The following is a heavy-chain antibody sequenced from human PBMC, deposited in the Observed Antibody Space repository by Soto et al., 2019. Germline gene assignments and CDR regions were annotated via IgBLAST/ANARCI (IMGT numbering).Heavy chain of an antibody. D-gene: IGHD2-2*01. CDR3: ARFWRGPAAIYYYYGMDV. J-gene: IGHJ6*02. CDR2: IYYSGST. Sequence: APSPTLTFSGGSLSRGGFFWGWVRQHPGEGLEWIGYIYYSGSTYYNPSLKSRVTISVDTSKNQFSLKLSSVTAADTAVYYCARFWRGPAAIYYYYGMDVWGQGTTVTVSS. CDR1: GGSLSRGGFF. V-gene: IGHV4-31*03.